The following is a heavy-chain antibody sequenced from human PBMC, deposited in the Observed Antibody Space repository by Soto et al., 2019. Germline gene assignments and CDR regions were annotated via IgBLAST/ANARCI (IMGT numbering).Heavy chain of an antibody. J-gene: IGHJ3*01. V-gene: IGHV3-53*01. Sequence: DVQLVESGGGLIQPWESLRLSCAAFGLTISGKKYVAWVRQAPGKGLEWVSALYDVDGSFYADSVTGRFTTPSDSSKTTVYLQMNDLRPDDTAVYYCATWHEREHAFDVWGQGTTVTISS. CDR3: ATWHEREHAFDV. CDR1: GLTISGKKY. CDR2: LYDVDGS. D-gene: IGHD1-1*01.